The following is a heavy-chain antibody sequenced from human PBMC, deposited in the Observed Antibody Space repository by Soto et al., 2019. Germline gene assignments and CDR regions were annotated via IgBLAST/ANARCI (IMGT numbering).Heavy chain of an antibody. V-gene: IGHV3-15*01. CDR1: GLTFSNVR. J-gene: IGHJ3*02. Sequence: EVQLVESGGGLVKPGGSLRLSCEVSGLTFSNVRMNWVRQAPGRGLESIGRIKRKSDGTTTDYAAPVKGRFTISRDDSKSTLYLQMNSLKTEDTAVCYCTTDRGGELAIWGQGTMVTVSS. CDR3: TTDRGGELAI. CDR2: IKRKSDGTTT. D-gene: IGHD3-10*01.